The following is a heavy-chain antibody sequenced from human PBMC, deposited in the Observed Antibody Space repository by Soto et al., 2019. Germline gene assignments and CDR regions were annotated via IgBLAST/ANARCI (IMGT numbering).Heavy chain of an antibody. CDR3: ARPGPSSTPAQPLLYHYHGMHV. Sequence: PSETLSLTCTVSGGSSSSYYWTWIRQPPGKGLEWIRDIYYSGSTNYNPSLKSRVTISVDTSKNQFSLKLSSVTAADTAVYYCARPGPSSTPAQPLLYHYHGMHVWDQGTTGTVSS. J-gene: IGHJ6*02. CDR1: GGSSSSYY. CDR2: IYYSGST. V-gene: IGHV4-59*01. D-gene: IGHD2-15*01.